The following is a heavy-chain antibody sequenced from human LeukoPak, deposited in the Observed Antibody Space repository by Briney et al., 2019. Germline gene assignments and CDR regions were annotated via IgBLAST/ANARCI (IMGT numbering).Heavy chain of an antibody. J-gene: IGHJ4*02. CDR2: IDYSGST. V-gene: IGHV4-59*01. CDR1: RGSIRSYY. Sequence: SETLSLTCTVSRGSIRSYYWNWIRQPPGKGLEWIGYIDYSGSTNYNPSLKSRVTIPLDTSKNQFSLRLTSVTAADTAVYYCARGYSNGWYYFDYWGQGTLVTVSS. D-gene: IGHD6-19*01. CDR3: ARGYSNGWYYFDY.